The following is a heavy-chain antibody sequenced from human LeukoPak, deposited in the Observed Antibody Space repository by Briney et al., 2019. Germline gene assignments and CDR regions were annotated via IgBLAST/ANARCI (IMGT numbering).Heavy chain of an antibody. CDR3: ARVFEKWELLHETSLDY. D-gene: IGHD1-26*01. CDR2: INPNSGGT. Sequence: ASVKVSCKASGYTFTGYYMHWVRQAPGQGLEWMGWINPNSGGTNYAQKFQGRVTMTRDTSISTAYMELSRLRSDDTAVYYCARVFEKWELLHETSLDYWGQGTLVTVSS. CDR1: GYTFTGYY. V-gene: IGHV1-2*02. J-gene: IGHJ4*02.